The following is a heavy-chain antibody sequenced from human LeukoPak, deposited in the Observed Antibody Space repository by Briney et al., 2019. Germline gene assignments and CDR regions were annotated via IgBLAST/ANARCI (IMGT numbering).Heavy chain of an antibody. V-gene: IGHV4-59*01. CDR3: AREGRQDYVYFDY. Sequence: PSETLSLTCTVSAGSINSYYWSWIRQPPGKGREWIGYINYSGNTDYNPSLKSRVTISVDTSKNQFSLKVISVTAADTAVYYCAREGRQDYVYFDYWGQGTLVTVSS. CDR2: INYSGNT. J-gene: IGHJ4*02. D-gene: IGHD4-17*01. CDR1: AGSINSYY.